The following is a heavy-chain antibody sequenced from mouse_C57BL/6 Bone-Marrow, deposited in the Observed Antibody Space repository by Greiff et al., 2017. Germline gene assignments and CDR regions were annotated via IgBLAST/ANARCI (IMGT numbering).Heavy chain of an antibody. V-gene: IGHV8-12*01. CDR3: ARTYSNWGFAY. CDR2: IYWDDDK. Sequence: VMLVESGPGILQSSQTLSLTCSFSGFSLSTSGMGVSWIRQPSGKGLEWLAHIYWDDDKRYNPSLKSRLTISKDTSRNQVFLKITRVDTADTATYYCARTYSNWGFAYWGQETLVTVSA. J-gene: IGHJ3*01. CDR1: GFSLSTSGMG. D-gene: IGHD2-5*01.